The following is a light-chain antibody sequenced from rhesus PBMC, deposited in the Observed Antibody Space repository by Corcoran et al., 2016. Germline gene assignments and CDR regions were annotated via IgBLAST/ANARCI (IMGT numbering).Light chain of an antibody. CDR1: ESLLHPDGYTY. V-gene: IGKV2-61*01. Sequence: DIVLTQTPLSLPVTPGEPASISCRSSESLLHPDGYTYLDRYLQKPGLSPQLLFYGGSNRDSGVPDRFSGSGSGTNFTLKISRVEAEDVAVYYCMRHKALPLTFSGGTKVDLK. CDR3: MRHKALPLT. CDR2: GGS. J-gene: IGKJ4*01.